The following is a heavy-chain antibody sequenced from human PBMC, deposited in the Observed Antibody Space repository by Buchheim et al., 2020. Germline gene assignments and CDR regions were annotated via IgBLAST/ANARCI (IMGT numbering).Heavy chain of an antibody. Sequence: EVQLLESGGGLVQPGGSLRLSCAASGFTFSSYAVSWVRQAPGKGLEWVSAISGSGGSTYYADSVKGRFTISRDNAKNSLYLQMNSLRAEDTAVYYCARAKGYYYDSSGYYEYNWFDPWGQGTL. CDR3: ARAKGYYYDSSGYYEYNWFDP. D-gene: IGHD3-22*01. CDR2: ISGSGGST. J-gene: IGHJ5*02. CDR1: GFTFSSYA. V-gene: IGHV3-23*01.